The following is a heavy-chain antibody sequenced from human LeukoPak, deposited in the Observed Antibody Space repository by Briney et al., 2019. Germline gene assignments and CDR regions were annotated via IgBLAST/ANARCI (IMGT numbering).Heavy chain of an antibody. J-gene: IGHJ4*02. Sequence: GEALKISFKDSGYSFTSYWIGWVRQMPGKGVEWMGIIYPGDSDTTYSPSFQGQVTISADKSISTAYLQWSSLKASDTAMYYCARNYYGSGKGPQRYFDYWGQGTLVTVSS. CDR1: GYSFTSYW. CDR2: IYPGDSDT. CDR3: ARNYYGSGKGPQRYFDY. D-gene: IGHD3-10*01. V-gene: IGHV5-51*01.